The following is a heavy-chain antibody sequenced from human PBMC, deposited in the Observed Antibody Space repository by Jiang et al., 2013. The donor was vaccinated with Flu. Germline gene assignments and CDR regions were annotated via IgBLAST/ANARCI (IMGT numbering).Heavy chain of an antibody. CDR2: INRDGSST. CDR3: ARDVLR. D-gene: IGHD3-3*01. V-gene: IGHV3-74*01. CDR1: GFTFSSYW. J-gene: IGHJ4*02. Sequence: RLSCAASGFTFSSYWMHWVRQAPGKGPVWVSYINRDGSSTNYADSVKGRFTISRDNAKNTLYLQMNSLRAEDTAVYYCARDVLRRGQGTLVTVSS.